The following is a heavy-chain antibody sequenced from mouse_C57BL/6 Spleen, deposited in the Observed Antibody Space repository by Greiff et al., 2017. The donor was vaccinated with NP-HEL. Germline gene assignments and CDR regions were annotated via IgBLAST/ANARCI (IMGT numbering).Heavy chain of an antibody. Sequence: EVKLQQSGPELVKPGASVKLSCKASGYTFTDYYMNWVKQSHGKSLEWIGDINPNNGGTSYNQKFKGKATLTVDKSSSTAYMELRSLTSEDSAVYYCARREFYYDYYVYYAMDDWGQGTSVTVSS. V-gene: IGHV1-26*01. J-gene: IGHJ4*01. CDR3: ARREFYYDYYVYYAMDD. CDR2: INPNNGGT. CDR1: GYTFTDYY. D-gene: IGHD2-4*01.